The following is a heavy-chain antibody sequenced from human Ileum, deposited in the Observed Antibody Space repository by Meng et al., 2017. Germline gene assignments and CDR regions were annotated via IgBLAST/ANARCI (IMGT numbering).Heavy chain of an antibody. J-gene: IGHJ4*02. CDR1: GDSVSINSAA. CDR2: TYYRSKWYN. D-gene: IGHD1-26*01. Sequence: QVQLHQSGPGLVKHSQPPSLTCAISGDSVSINSAAWNWIRQSPSRGLEWLGRTYYRSKWYNDYAVSVKSRITINPDTSKNQFSLQLNSVTPEDTAVYYCAKDGTSESYLGLYYWGQGTLVTVSS. V-gene: IGHV6-1*01. CDR3: AKDGTSESYLGLYY.